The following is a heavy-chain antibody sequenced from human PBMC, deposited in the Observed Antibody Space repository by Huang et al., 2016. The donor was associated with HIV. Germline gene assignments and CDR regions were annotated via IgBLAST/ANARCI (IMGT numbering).Heavy chain of an antibody. CDR2: MNPNTGNT. V-gene: IGHV1-8*02. CDR3: ARSAYGDLDY. J-gene: IGHJ4*02. CDR1: GYTFTNDD. Sequence: QVHLVQSGAEVKKPGASVKVSCKASGYTFTNDDINWVRQAPGRGLAGMGWMNPNTGNTGFAQSFQGRVTMTRKTSITTAYMELTSLTSEDTAVYYCARSAYGDLDYWGLGTLVIVSS. D-gene: IGHD4-17*01.